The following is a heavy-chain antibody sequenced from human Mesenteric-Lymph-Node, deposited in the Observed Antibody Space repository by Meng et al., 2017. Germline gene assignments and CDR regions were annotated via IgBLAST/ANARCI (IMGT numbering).Heavy chain of an antibody. V-gene: IGHV4-4*07. CDR3: ARDERLRGYCSGGSCYGTAFDI. CDR2: IYTSGST. CDR1: GGSISSYY. Sequence: SETLSLTCTVSGGSISSYYWSWIRQPAGKGLEWIGRIYTSGSTNYNPSLKSRVTMSVDTSKNQFSLKLSSVTAADTAVYYCARDERLRGYCSGGSCYGTAFDIWGQGTMVTVSS. J-gene: IGHJ3*02. D-gene: IGHD2-15*01.